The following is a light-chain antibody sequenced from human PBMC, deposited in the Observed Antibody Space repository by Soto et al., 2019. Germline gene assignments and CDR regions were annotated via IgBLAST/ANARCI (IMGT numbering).Light chain of an antibody. V-gene: IGKV3-20*01. Sequence: EIVLTQSPGTLSLSPGERATLSCRASQSVSSSYLAWYQQKPGQAPRLLIYGASSRATGIPDRFSGSGSGTDFTLTISRLELEDFAVYYCHQYGSSPRTFGQGTKVEIK. CDR1: QSVSSSY. CDR2: GAS. J-gene: IGKJ1*01. CDR3: HQYGSSPRT.